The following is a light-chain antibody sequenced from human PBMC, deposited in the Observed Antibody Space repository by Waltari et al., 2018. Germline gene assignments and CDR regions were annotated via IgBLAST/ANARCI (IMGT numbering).Light chain of an antibody. CDR3: QHLNNYPLS. CDR2: AAS. J-gene: IGKJ4*01. Sequence: DIQLTQSQSFLSASVGDRVTITCRASQGISSYLAWYQQKPGRAPKLLIYAASTLQSGVPSRFSGSGSGTEFTLAISSLQTEDFATYYCQHLNNYPLSFGGGTKVEIK. V-gene: IGKV1-9*01. CDR1: QGISSY.